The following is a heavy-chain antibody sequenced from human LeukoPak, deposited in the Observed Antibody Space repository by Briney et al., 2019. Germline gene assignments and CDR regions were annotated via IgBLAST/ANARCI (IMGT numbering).Heavy chain of an antibody. Sequence: PSETLSLTCTVSGGSISSYMWSWIRQPAGKGLEWIGRIYSSGSTNYTLSLRSLVTMSVDTSKNQFSLKLSSVTAADTAVYYCARVIVGATAPDYWGQGALVIVSS. J-gene: IGHJ4*02. CDR3: ARVIVGATAPDY. CDR1: GGSISSYM. D-gene: IGHD1-26*01. CDR2: IYSSGST. V-gene: IGHV4-4*07.